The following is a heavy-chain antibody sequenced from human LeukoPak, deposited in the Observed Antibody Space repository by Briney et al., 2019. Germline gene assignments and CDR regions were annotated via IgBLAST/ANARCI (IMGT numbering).Heavy chain of an antibody. CDR2: IHTSGST. J-gene: IGHJ3*02. V-gene: IGHV4-4*07. CDR1: GGSISSYY. Sequence: PSETLSLTCTVSGGSISSYYWSWIRQPAGKGLEWIGRIHTSGSTNYKPSLKSRVTISVDTSKNQFSLKLSSVTAADTAVYYCARARGHTAVDAFDIWGQGTMVTVSS. CDR3: ARARGHTAVDAFDI. D-gene: IGHD5-18*01.